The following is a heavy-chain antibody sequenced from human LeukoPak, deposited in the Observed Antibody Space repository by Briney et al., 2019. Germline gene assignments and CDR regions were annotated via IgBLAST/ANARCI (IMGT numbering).Heavy chain of an antibody. CDR1: GGSISSDDFY. V-gene: IGHV4-30-4*01. J-gene: IGHJ3*02. Sequence: SETLSLTCTVSGGSISSDDFYWNWIRQPPGKGLEWVGNIYHSGTAYYKTSLKSRVTISLDTAKNQFSLKVRSVTAADTAVYYCARGYSSGWGYAFHIRGQGTMVTVSS. CDR2: IYHSGTA. D-gene: IGHD6-19*01. CDR3: ARGYSSGWGYAFHI.